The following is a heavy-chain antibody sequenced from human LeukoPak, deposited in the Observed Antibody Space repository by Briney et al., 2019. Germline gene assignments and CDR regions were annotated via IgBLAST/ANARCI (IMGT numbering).Heavy chain of an antibody. J-gene: IGHJ5*02. V-gene: IGHV4-39*07. CDR3: ASTYYYGSGTFDP. CDR1: GGSISSSSYY. CDR2: IYYSGST. Sequence: SETLSLTCTVSGGSISSSSYYWGWIRQPPGKGLEWIGSIYYSGSTHYNPSLKSRVTISVDTSKNQFSLKLSSVTAADTAVYYCASTYYYGSGTFDPWGQGTLVTVSS. D-gene: IGHD3-10*01.